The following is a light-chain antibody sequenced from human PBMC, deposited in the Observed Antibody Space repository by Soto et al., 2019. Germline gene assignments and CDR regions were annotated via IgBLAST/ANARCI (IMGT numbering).Light chain of an antibody. CDR2: EVS. CDR1: RSDVAAYHY. J-gene: IGLJ2*01. V-gene: IGLV2-8*01. CDR3: SSYAGSNNLV. Sequence: QSALTQPPSASGSHGQSVTISCIGTRSDVAAYHYVSWYQQFPGKAPKLMIYEVSKRPSGVPDRFSGSKSGNTASLTVSGLQAEDEGDYYCSSYAGSNNLVFGGGTKLTVL.